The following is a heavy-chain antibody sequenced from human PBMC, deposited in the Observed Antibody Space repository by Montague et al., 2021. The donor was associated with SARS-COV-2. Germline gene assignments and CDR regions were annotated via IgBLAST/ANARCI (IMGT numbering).Heavy chain of an antibody. V-gene: IGHV6-1*01. CDR2: KKYS. CDR3: VRYSGWFYFDF. Sequence: KKYSDYAPSVRGRLTVNPDASKNEFSLELNYVTPEDTAVYYCVRYSGWFYFDFWGQGTLVTVSS. J-gene: IGHJ4*02. D-gene: IGHD6-19*01.